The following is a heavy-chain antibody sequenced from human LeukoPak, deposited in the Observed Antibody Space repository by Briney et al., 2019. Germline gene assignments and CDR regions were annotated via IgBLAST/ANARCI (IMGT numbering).Heavy chain of an antibody. CDR3: ARRITIFGVVILDAFDI. Sequence: ASVKVSCKASGYTFTSYYMHWVRQAPGQGLEWMGWINPNSGGTNYAQKFQGRVTMTRDTSISTAYMELSRLRSDDTAVYYCARRITIFGVVILDAFDIWGQGTMVTVSS. V-gene: IGHV1-2*02. J-gene: IGHJ3*02. CDR1: GYTFTSYY. D-gene: IGHD3-3*01. CDR2: INPNSGGT.